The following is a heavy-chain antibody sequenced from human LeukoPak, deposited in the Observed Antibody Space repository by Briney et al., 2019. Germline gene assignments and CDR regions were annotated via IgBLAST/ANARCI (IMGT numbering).Heavy chain of an antibody. CDR2: ISGSGGST. D-gene: IGHD3-22*01. V-gene: IGHV3-23*01. CDR3: AKQRSLVVVISSWYFDL. CDR1: GFTFSSYA. J-gene: IGHJ2*01. Sequence: GGSLRLSCAASGFTFSSYAMSWVRQAPGKGLEWVSAISGSGGSTYYADSVKGRFTISRDNPKNTLYLQMNSLRAEDTAVYYCAKQRSLVVVISSWYFDLWGRGTLVTVSS.